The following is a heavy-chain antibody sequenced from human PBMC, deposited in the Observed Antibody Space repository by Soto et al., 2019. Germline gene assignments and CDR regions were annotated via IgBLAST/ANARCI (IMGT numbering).Heavy chain of an antibody. J-gene: IGHJ6*03. D-gene: IGHD6-13*01. CDR1: GYSFTSYD. CDR3: ARGRTAAPSYYYYYMDV. V-gene: IGHV1-8*01. Sequence: EASVKVSCKAFGYSFTSYDINWVRQATGQGLEWMGWMNPNSGNTGYAQKFQGRVTMTRNTSISTAYMELSSLRSEDTAVYYCARGRTAAPSYYYYYMDVWGKGTTVTVSS. CDR2: MNPNSGNT.